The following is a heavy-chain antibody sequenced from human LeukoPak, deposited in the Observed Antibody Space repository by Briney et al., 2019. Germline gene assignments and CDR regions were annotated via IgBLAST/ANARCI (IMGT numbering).Heavy chain of an antibody. CDR2: IYYSGST. CDR3: ARDRCSSTSCYGSDDAFDI. Sequence: SETLSLTCTVSGGSISSYYWSWIRRPPGKGLEWIGYIYYSGSTYYNPSLKSRVTISVDTSKNQFSLKLSSVTAADTAVYYCARDRCSSTSCYGSDDAFDIWGQGTMVTVSS. V-gene: IGHV4-59*01. J-gene: IGHJ3*02. D-gene: IGHD2-2*01. CDR1: GGSISSYY.